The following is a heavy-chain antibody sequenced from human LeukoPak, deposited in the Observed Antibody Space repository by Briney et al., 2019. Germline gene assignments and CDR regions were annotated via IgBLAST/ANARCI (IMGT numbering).Heavy chain of an antibody. CDR3: ARVGLGSQGAFDI. J-gene: IGHJ3*02. CDR1: GGSISSYY. D-gene: IGHD1-26*01. CDR2: IYTSGST. Sequence: SETLSLTCTVSGGSISSYYWSWIRQPAGKGLEWIGRIYTSGSTNYNPSLKSRVTMSVDTSKNQFSLQLNSVTPEDTAVYYCARVGLGSQGAFDIWGQGTMVTVSS. V-gene: IGHV4-4*07.